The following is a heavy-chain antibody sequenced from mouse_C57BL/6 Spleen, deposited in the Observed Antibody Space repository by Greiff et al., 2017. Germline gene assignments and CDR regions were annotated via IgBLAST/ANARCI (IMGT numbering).Heavy chain of an antibody. J-gene: IGHJ2*01. CDR1: GFTFSDYY. CDR2: ISNGGGST. V-gene: IGHV5-12*01. Sequence: EVKVVESGGGLVQPGGSLKLSCAASGFTFSDYYMYWVRQTPEKRLEWVAYISNGGGSTYYPDTVKGRFTISRDNAKNTLYLQMSRLKSEDTAMYYCARQDGYYEGYFDYWGQGTTLTVSS. D-gene: IGHD2-3*01. CDR3: ARQDGYYEGYFDY.